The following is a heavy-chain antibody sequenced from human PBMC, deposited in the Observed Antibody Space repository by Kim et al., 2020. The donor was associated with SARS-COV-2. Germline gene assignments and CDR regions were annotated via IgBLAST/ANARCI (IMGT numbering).Heavy chain of an antibody. V-gene: IGHV4-39*07. CDR3: ARVGYTFGRDGYNYWFDP. Sequence: SETLSLTCTVSGGSISSSSYYWGWIRQPPGKGLEWIGSIYYSGSTYYNPSLKSRVTISVDTSKNQFSLKLSSVTAADTAVYYCARVGYTFGRDGYNYWFDPWGQGTLVTVSS. CDR1: GGSISSSSYY. J-gene: IGHJ5*02. CDR2: IYYSGST. D-gene: IGHD5-12*01.